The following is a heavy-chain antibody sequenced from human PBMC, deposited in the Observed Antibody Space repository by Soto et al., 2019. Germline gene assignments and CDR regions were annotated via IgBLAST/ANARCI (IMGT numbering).Heavy chain of an antibody. J-gene: IGHJ4*02. Sequence: PGGSLRLSCAASGFTFSSYGMHWVRQAPGKGLEWVAVIWNDGSNENYADSVKGRFTISRDNSKNTLYLQMNSLRAEDTAVYYCATDRGSSPFDYWGQGTLVTVSS. V-gene: IGHV3-33*01. CDR1: GFTFSSYG. CDR2: IWNDGSNE. CDR3: ATDRGSSPFDY.